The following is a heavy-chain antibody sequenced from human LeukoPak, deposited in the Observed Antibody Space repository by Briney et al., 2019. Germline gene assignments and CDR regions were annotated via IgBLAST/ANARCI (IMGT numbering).Heavy chain of an antibody. CDR1: GFTFSNAW. J-gene: IGHJ6*03. D-gene: IGHD5-18*01. V-gene: IGHV3-23*01. CDR3: AKFDGVQLWLPYYYYYMDV. Sequence: GGSLRLSCVASGFTFSNAWMSWVRQAPGKGLEWVSAISGSGGSTFYADSVKGRFTISRDNSKNTLYLQVNILRAEDTAVYYCAKFDGVQLWLPYYYYYMDVWGKGTTVTVSS. CDR2: ISGSGGST.